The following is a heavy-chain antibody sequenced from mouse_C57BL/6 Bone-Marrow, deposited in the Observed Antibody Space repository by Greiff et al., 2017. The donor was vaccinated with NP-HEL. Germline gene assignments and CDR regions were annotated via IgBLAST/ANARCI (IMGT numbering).Heavy chain of an antibody. Sequence: QVQLQQSGAELVKPGASVKLSCKASGYTFTSYWMQWVKQRPGQGLEWIGEIDPSDSYTNYNQKFKGKATLTVDTSSSTAYMQLSSLTSEDSAVYYCARMRFTTVVVSHWYFDVWGTGTTVTVAS. D-gene: IGHD1-1*01. V-gene: IGHV1-50*01. CDR2: IDPSDSYT. CDR3: ARMRFTTVVVSHWYFDV. CDR1: GYTFTSYW. J-gene: IGHJ1*03.